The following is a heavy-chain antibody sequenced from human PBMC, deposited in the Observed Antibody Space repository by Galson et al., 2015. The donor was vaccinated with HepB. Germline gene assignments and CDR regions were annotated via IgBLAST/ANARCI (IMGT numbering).Heavy chain of an antibody. J-gene: IGHJ4*02. CDR3: ERAILPTLTAGRYVGY. D-gene: IGHD4-17*01. CDR1: GGSFSGYY. V-gene: IGHV4-34*01. CDR2: IDCSGST. Sequence: SETLSLTCAVYGGSFSGYYWSWIRQPPGKGLEWIGEIDCSGSTNYNPSLKSRVTISVDTSKNQFSLKLNSVTAADTALYYCERAILPTLTAGRYVGYWGQGTLVTVSS.